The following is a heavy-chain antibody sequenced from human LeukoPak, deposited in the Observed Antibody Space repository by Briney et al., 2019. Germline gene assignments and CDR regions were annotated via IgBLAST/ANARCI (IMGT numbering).Heavy chain of an antibody. CDR1: GFTFSDHY. J-gene: IGHJ4*02. Sequence: GGSLRLSCAASGFTFSDHYMDWVRKAPGKGLEWVGRPRNKANSYTTEYARSVKGRFTISRDDSKNSLYLQMNSLKTEDTAVYYCARATLVRGVPKYYFDYWGQGTLVTVSS. V-gene: IGHV3-72*01. CDR3: ARATLVRGVPKYYFDY. D-gene: IGHD3-10*01. CDR2: PRNKANSYTT.